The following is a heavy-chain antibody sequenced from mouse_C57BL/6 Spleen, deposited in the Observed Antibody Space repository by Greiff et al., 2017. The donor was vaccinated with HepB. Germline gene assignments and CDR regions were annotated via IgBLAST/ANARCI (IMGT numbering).Heavy chain of an antibody. V-gene: IGHV5-17*01. D-gene: IGHD1-1*01. CDR3: ARGTTTVVATRYFDV. Sequence: DVQLVESGGGLVKPGGSLKLSCAASGFTFSDYGMHWVRQAPEKGLEWVAYISSGSSTIYYADTVKGRFTNSRDNAKNTLFLQMTSLRSEDTAMYYCARGTTTVVATRYFDVWGTGTTVTVSS. CDR1: GFTFSDYG. CDR2: ISSGSSTI. J-gene: IGHJ1*03.